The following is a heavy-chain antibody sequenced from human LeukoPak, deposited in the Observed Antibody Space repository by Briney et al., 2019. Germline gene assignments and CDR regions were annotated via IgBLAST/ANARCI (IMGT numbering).Heavy chain of an antibody. CDR2: FDPEDGET. D-gene: IGHD1-7*01. CDR1: GKSHAEVT. V-gene: IGHV1-24*01. CDR3: AIVAGTTWEENWFDP. J-gene: IGHJ5*02. Sequence: GASVKVSCKVSGKSHAEVTINWVRQAPGKGLEWVGGFDPEDGETVYGQKFQGRVTVTEDTSTDTSYMELSSLRSEDTAVYYCAIVAGTTWEENWFDPWGQGTLVTVSS.